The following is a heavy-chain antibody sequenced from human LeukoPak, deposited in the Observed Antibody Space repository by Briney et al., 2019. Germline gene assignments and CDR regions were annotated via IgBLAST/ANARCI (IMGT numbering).Heavy chain of an antibody. CDR1: GDSVSRSDSH. CDR2: IYYSGRT. CDR3: AGRRYYDGSGYLE. D-gene: IGHD3-22*01. V-gene: IGHV4-39*01. J-gene: IGHJ1*01. Sequence: SETLSLTCSVSGDSVSRSDSHWDWIRQPPGKGLEWIGTIYYSGRTYYSPSLKSRVTMSVDPSNNQLSLNLRSVTAADTAVYYCAGRRYYDGSGYLEWGQGTLLSVSS.